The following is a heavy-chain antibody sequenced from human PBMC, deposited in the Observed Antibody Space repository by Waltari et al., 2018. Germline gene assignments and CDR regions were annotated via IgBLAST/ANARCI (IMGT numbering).Heavy chain of an antibody. CDR1: GGSISSSSYY. CDR2: IYYSGST. J-gene: IGHJ4*02. D-gene: IGHD3-10*01. CDR3: ARPNYYGSGSLDY. Sequence: QLQLQESGPGLVKPSETLSLTCTVSGGSISSSSYYWGWIRQPPGKGLEWIGSIYYSGSTYYNPSLKRRVTISVDTSKNQFSLKLSSVTAADTAVYYCARPNYYGSGSLDYWGQGTLVTVSS. V-gene: IGHV4-39*01.